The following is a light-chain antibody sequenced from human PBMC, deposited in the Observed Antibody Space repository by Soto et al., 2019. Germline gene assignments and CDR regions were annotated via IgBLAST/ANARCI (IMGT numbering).Light chain of an antibody. CDR1: QSISSF. CDR3: QQTYRTPIT. CDR2: AAS. Sequence: DIQMTQSPSSLSASLRDRVTITCRASQSISSFLNWYQQTPGKAPKLLIYAASSLQSGVPSRFSGSGSGTDFTLTISSLQPEDFATYYCQQTYRTPITFGQGTRLEIK. V-gene: IGKV1-39*01. J-gene: IGKJ5*01.